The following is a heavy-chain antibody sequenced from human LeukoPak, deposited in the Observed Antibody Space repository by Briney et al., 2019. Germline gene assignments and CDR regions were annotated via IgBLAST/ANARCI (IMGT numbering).Heavy chain of an antibody. Sequence: GGSLRLSCAASGFTFSSYWMSWVRQAPGKGLEWVANIKQDGSEKYYVDSVKGRFTISRDNAKNSLYLQMNSLRAEDTAVYYRASANYAGAFDIWGQGTMVTVSS. V-gene: IGHV3-7*01. D-gene: IGHD1-7*01. CDR2: IKQDGSEK. CDR3: ASANYAGAFDI. CDR1: GFTFSSYW. J-gene: IGHJ3*02.